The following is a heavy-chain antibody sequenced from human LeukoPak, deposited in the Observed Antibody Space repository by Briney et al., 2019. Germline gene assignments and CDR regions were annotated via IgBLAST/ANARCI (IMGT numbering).Heavy chain of an antibody. V-gene: IGHV4-34*01. CDR2: INHSGGT. CDR1: GGSFSGYY. Sequence: PSETLSLTCAVYGGSFSGYYWSWIRQPPGKGLEWIGEINHSGGTNYNPSLKSRVTISVDTSKNQFSLKLSSVTAADTAVYYCARVIAAAGRWGYYYYYYGMDVWGQGTTVTVSS. CDR3: ARVIAAAGRWGYYYYYYGMDV. J-gene: IGHJ6*02. D-gene: IGHD6-13*01.